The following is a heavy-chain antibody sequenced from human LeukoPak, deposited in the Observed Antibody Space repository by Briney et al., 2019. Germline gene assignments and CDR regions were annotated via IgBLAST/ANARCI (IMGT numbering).Heavy chain of an antibody. J-gene: IGHJ4*02. Sequence: GASVKVSCKVSGYTLTELSIHWVRQAPGQGLEWMGWINPNSGGTNYAQKFQGRVTMTRDTSISTPYMELSRLRSDDTAVYYCARGGDSSSWFTSPDYWGQGTLVTVSS. V-gene: IGHV1-2*02. CDR2: INPNSGGT. CDR1: GYTLTELS. CDR3: ARGGDSSSWFTSPDY. D-gene: IGHD6-13*01.